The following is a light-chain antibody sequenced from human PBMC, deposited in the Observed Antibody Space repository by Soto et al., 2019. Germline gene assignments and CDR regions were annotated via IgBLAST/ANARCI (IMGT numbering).Light chain of an antibody. V-gene: IGLV2-8*01. CDR1: SSDVGGYNY. CDR3: SSYAGIHNVAYVL. CDR2: EVS. Sequence: QSVLTQPPSASGSPGQSVTISCTGTSSDVGGYNYVSWYQQHPGKAPKLMIYEVSKRPSWVPDRFSGSKSGNTASLTVSGLQAEDEADYACSSYAGIHNVAYVLFGGGTKLTVL. J-gene: IGLJ2*01.